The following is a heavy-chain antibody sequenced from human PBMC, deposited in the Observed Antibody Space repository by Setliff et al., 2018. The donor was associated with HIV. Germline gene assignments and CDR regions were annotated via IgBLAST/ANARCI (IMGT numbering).Heavy chain of an antibody. CDR3: TRRGADSYYPRPLDV. D-gene: IGHD3-10*01. J-gene: IGHJ6*04. Sequence: SETLSLTCAVSGYSISSGYYWGWIRQPPGKGLEWIGSIFYSGSTNYNPSLKSRVTISVDTSKNQFSLRLNSVTAADTAIYYCTRRGADSYYPRPLDVWGKGTTVTVSS. V-gene: IGHV4-38-2*01. CDR1: GYSISSGYY. CDR2: IFYSGST.